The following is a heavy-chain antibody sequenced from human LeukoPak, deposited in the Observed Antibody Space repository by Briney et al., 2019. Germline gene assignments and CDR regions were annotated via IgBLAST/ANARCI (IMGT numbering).Heavy chain of an antibody. V-gene: IGHV4-39*01. CDR3: ARHAEGMDV. J-gene: IGHJ6*02. CDR1: GGSISSSSYY. CDR2: ISYTGST. Sequence: SETLSLTCTVSGGSISSSSYYWDWIRQPPGKGLEWIGSISYTGSTFYNPSLKSRVTISVDTSKNQFSLNLSSVTAADTAVCYRARHAEGMDVWGQGTTVTVSS. D-gene: IGHD1-14*01.